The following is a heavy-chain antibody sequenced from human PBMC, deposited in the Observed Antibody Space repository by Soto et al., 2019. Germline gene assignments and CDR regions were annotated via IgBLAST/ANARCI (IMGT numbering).Heavy chain of an antibody. Sequence: QVQLVQSGAEVKKPGSSVKVSCKSSGGTFSSYAISWVRRAPGHGLEWMGGSIPIFGTANYAQKFQGRVTITADDYTSTEYMELSSLRSEDTAVYYCARIGRMAELIFDYWGQGTLVPVSS. V-gene: IGHV1-69*01. CDR3: ARIGRMAELIFDY. J-gene: IGHJ4*02. CDR1: GGTFSSYA. D-gene: IGHD6-19*01. CDR2: SIPIFGTA.